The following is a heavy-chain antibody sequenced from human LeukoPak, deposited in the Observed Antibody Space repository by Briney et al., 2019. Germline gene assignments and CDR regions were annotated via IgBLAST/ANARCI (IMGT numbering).Heavy chain of an antibody. CDR3: ARDRHYYDSSGYYQGLYYFDY. CDR2: IYSGDNT. CDR1: GFTVSSKY. D-gene: IGHD3-22*01. V-gene: IGHV3-53*01. J-gene: IGHJ4*02. Sequence: PGGSLRLSCAASGFTVSSKYMTWVRQAPGKGLEWVSIIYSGDNTYYQDSVKGRFTISRDTSKNTLYLQMNSLRAEDTAVYYCARDRHYYDSSGYYQGLYYFDYWGQGTLVTVSS.